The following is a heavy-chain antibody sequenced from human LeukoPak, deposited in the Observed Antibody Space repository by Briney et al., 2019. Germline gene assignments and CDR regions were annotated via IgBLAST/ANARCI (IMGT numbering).Heavy chain of an antibody. Sequence: GGSLRLSCAASGFTFSSYEMNWVRQAPGKGLEWVSYISSSSSTIYYADSVKGRFTISRDNAKNSLYLQMNSLRAEDTAVYYCARGKGYCSSTSCYAFDYWGQGTLVTVSS. CDR2: ISSSSSTI. V-gene: IGHV3-48*01. J-gene: IGHJ4*02. D-gene: IGHD2-2*01. CDR3: ARGKGYCSSTSCYAFDY. CDR1: GFTFSSYE.